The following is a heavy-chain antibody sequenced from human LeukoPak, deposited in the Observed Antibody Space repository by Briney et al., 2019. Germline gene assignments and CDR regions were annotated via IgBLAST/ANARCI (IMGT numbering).Heavy chain of an antibody. CDR2: INHSGST. CDR3: ARVDLAARPGVGVDY. D-gene: IGHD1-26*01. V-gene: IGHV4-34*01. J-gene: IGHJ4*02. Sequence: PSETLSLTCAVHGGSFSGYYWSWIRQPPGKGLEWIGEINHSGSTNYNPSLKSRVTISVDTSKNQFSLKLSSVTAADTAVYYCARVDLAARPGVGVDYWGQGTLVTVSS. CDR1: GGSFSGYY.